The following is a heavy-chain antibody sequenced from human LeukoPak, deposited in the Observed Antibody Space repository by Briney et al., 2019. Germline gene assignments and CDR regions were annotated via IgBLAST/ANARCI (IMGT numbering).Heavy chain of an antibody. J-gene: IGHJ4*02. V-gene: IGHV3-23*01. CDR2: ISNNGGYT. D-gene: IGHD2-2*01. Sequence: PGGSLRLSCAASGFTFSSSAMSWVRQAPGKGLEWVSAISNNGGYTYYADSVQGRFTISRDNSKSTLCLQMNSLRAEDTAVYYCAKGQSSTATRSFDSWGQGTLVTVSP. CDR1: GFTFSSSA. CDR3: AKGQSSTATRSFDS.